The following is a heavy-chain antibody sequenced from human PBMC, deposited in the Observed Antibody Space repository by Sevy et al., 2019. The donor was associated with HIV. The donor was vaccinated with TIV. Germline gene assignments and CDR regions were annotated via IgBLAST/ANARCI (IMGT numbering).Heavy chain of an antibody. J-gene: IGHJ4*02. CDR2: IWNDGSNK. CDR1: GFSFSRYG. V-gene: IGHV3-33*01. Sequence: GSLRLSCAASGFSFSRYGMHWVRQAPGKGLEWVAVIWNDGSNKYYTDSVKGRFTISRDNSKNTLYLQMNSLRAEDTAVYYCARDLVGGNSFDYWGQGTLVTVSS. CDR3: ARDLVGGNSFDY. D-gene: IGHD2-15*01.